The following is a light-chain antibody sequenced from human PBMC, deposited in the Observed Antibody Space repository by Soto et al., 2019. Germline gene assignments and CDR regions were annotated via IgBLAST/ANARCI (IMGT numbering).Light chain of an antibody. CDR1: QSVSNNS. V-gene: IGKV3-20*01. CDR2: GAS. J-gene: IGKJ1*01. Sequence: EIVLTQSPGPLSLSPGESATLSCRASQSVSNNSLACYQQKPGQAPRLLIYGASNRATGIPDRCSGSGSGTAFTITISRLEHEAVAVYYHQQYGTPGTFGQGTKVDIK. CDR3: QQYGTPGT.